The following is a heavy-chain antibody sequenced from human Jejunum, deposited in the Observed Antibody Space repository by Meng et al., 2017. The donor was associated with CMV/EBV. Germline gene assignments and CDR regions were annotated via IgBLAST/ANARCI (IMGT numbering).Heavy chain of an antibody. CDR2: IYYSGST. J-gene: IGHJ4*02. D-gene: IGHD3-22*01. V-gene: IGHV4-39*07. Sequence: ITSSVSYWCWIRQPPGKGLEWIGNIYYSGSTYYNPSLKSRVVISVDTSRNQFSLKLSSVTAADTAVYYCARAPYNYFDSSGDPPDYWGQGTLVTVSS. CDR3: ARAPYNYFDSSGDPPDY. CDR1: ITSSVSY.